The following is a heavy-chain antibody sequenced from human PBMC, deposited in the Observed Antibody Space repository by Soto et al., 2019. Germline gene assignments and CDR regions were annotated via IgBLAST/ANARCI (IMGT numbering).Heavy chain of an antibody. Sequence: PGGSLRLSCAASGFTFSSYSMNWVRQAPGKGLEWVSYISSSSSTIYYADSVKGRFTISRDNAKNSLYLQMNSLRDEDTAVYYCARDMSGPHYDILTGSFRYYYYYYGMDVWGQGTTVTVSS. D-gene: IGHD3-9*01. V-gene: IGHV3-48*02. CDR2: ISSSSSTI. J-gene: IGHJ6*02. CDR3: ARDMSGPHYDILTGSFRYYYYYYGMDV. CDR1: GFTFSSYS.